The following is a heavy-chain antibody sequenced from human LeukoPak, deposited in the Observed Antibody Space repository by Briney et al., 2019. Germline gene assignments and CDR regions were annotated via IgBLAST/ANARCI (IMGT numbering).Heavy chain of an antibody. CDR2: IWYDGSNK. J-gene: IGHJ4*02. CDR1: GFTFSSYG. V-gene: IGHV3-33*01. D-gene: IGHD3-22*01. CDR3: ARAYYDSSGYYEWFDY. Sequence: PGGSLRLSCAASGFTFSSYGMHWVRQAPGKGLEWVAVIWYDGSNKYYAESVKGRFTISRDNSKNTLYLQMNSLRAEDTAVYYCARAYYDSSGYYEWFDYWGQGTLVTVSS.